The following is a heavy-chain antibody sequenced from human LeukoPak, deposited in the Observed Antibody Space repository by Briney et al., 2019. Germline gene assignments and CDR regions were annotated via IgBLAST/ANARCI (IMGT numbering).Heavy chain of an antibody. D-gene: IGHD3-10*01. CDR3: ARDTDTYYYGSGSYYNVPYYYTDV. J-gene: IGHJ6*03. V-gene: IGHV3-48*01. CDR1: GFTFSSYS. Sequence: SGGSLRLSCAASGFTFSSYSMNWVRQAPGKGLEWVSFMSSSSSTIYYADSVKGRFTISRDNAKSSLYLQMNSLRVEDTAVFYCARDTDTYYYGSGSYYNVPYYYTDVWGKGTTVTVSS. CDR2: MSSSSSTI.